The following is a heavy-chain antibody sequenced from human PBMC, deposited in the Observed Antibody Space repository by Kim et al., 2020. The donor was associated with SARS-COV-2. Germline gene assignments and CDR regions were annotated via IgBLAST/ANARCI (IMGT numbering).Heavy chain of an antibody. D-gene: IGHD7-27*01. CDR3: ARGLLGGAAS. J-gene: IGHJ5*02. Sequence: SETLSLTCAVYGGSFSESYWSWIRQAPMKGLEWIGEVDRSGNTNYSPSPKSRVTISVDTSKNQFSLQLTSVTAADTAVYYCARGLLGGAASWGQGTLVTVSS. CDR1: GGSFSESY. V-gene: IGHV4-34*01. CDR2: VDRSGNT.